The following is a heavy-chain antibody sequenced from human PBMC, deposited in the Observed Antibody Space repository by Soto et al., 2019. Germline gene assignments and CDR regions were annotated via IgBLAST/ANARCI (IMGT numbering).Heavy chain of an antibody. D-gene: IGHD3-22*01. Sequence: XGSLSLSCAASGFTFSSYAMSWVRQAPGKGLEWVSAISGSGGSTYYADSVKGRFTISRDNSKNTLYLQMNSLRAEDTAVYYCARRDYDSSGYYFDYWGQGTLVTVSS. CDR3: ARRDYDSSGYYFDY. V-gene: IGHV3-23*01. J-gene: IGHJ4*02. CDR2: ISGSGGST. CDR1: GFTFSSYA.